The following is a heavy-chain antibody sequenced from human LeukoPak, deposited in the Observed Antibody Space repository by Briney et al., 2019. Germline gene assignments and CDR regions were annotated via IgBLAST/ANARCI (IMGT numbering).Heavy chain of an antibody. Sequence: GGSLRLSCAASGFAFSDYCMHWVRQAPGKGLVWVSRISTDGSTTNYADSVKGRFTISRDNAKNTLYLQMNSLRAEDTAVYYCARYRLSDNFFDYWGQGTLVTVSS. V-gene: IGHV3-74*01. J-gene: IGHJ4*02. CDR1: GFAFSDYC. CDR3: ARYRLSDNFFDY. CDR2: ISTDGSTT. D-gene: IGHD5-24*01.